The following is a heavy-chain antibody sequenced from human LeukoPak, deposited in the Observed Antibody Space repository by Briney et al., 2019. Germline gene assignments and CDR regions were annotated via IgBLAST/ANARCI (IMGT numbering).Heavy chain of an antibody. CDR2: ISAYNGNT. Sequence: ASVKVSCKASGYTFTSYGISWVRQAPGQGLEWMGWISAYNGNTNYAQKLQGRVTMTTDTSTSTAYMELRSLRSDDRAVYYCARDGSLWFGELLYRDYFDYWGQGTLVTVSS. CDR1: GYTFTSYG. V-gene: IGHV1-18*01. D-gene: IGHD3-10*01. CDR3: ARDGSLWFGELLYRDYFDY. J-gene: IGHJ4*02.